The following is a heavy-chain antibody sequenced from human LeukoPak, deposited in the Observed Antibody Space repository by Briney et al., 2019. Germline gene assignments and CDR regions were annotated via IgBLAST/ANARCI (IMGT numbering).Heavy chain of an antibody. J-gene: IGHJ2*01. CDR2: INQSGST. V-gene: IGHV4-34*01. Sequence: PSETLSLNCAVYGGSFSGDSWSWIRQAPGKGLEWIGEINQSGSTTYNPSLKSRVTISGDTSKNQFYLKLRSVTAADTAVYYCARGTGAGDWGRGTQVTVSS. CDR3: ARGTGAGD. CDR1: GGSFSGDS.